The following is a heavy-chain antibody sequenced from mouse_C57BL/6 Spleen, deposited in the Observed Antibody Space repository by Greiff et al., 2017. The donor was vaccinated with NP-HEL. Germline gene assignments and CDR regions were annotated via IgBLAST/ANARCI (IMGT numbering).Heavy chain of an antibody. J-gene: IGHJ3*01. CDR2: IYPGDGDT. D-gene: IGHD1-1*01. CDR1: GYAFSSSW. CDR3: ARSFYYYGSSSWFAY. V-gene: IGHV1-82*01. Sequence: VKLMESGPELVKPGASVKISCKASGYAFSSSWMNWVKQRPGKGLEWIGRIYPGDGDTNYNGKFKGKATLTADKSSSTAYMQLSSLTSEDSAVYFCARSFYYYGSSSWFAYWGQGTLVTVSA.